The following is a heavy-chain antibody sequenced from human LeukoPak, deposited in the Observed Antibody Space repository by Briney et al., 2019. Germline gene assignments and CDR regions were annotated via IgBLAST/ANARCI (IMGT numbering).Heavy chain of an antibody. CDR1: GNTFTSYD. CDR3: ARGAPQYCSSTSCLYGYYYYYGMDV. CDR2: MNPNSGNT. V-gene: IGHV1-8*01. D-gene: IGHD2-2*01. J-gene: IGHJ6*02. Sequence: ASVKVSCKASGNTFTSYDINWVRQATGQGLEWMGWMNPNSGNTGYAQKFQGRVTMTRNTSISTAYMELSSLRSEDTAVYYCARGAPQYCSSTSCLYGYYYYYGMDVWGQGTTVTVSS.